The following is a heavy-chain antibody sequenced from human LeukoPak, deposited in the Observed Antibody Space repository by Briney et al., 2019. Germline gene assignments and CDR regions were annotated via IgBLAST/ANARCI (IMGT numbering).Heavy chain of an antibody. V-gene: IGHV3-74*01. Sequence: GGSVSLPYGASGLPHSSYWIHWVPQPPARGLVWVSRHNNDWSSTSYADYVKSRFTISRDNAKNTLYLQMNSLRAEDTAVYYCARARPPCSSTSCYALVVGFDYWGQGTLVTVSS. CDR1: GLPHSSYW. CDR2: HNNDWSST. CDR3: ARARPPCSSTSCYALVVGFDY. J-gene: IGHJ4*02. D-gene: IGHD2-2*01.